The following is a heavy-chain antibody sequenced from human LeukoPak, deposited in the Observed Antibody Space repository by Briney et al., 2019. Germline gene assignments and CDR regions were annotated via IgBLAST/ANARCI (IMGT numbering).Heavy chain of an antibody. Sequence: GGSLRLSCAASGFTFSSYEMNWVRQAPGKGLEWVSYISSSGSTIYYADSVKGRFTISRDNAKNSLYLQMNSLRSDDTAVYYCARASLRGDYSLGLMDVWGKGTTVTVSS. CDR2: ISSSGSTI. CDR3: ARASLRGDYSLGLMDV. D-gene: IGHD4-17*01. CDR1: GFTFSSYE. V-gene: IGHV3-48*03. J-gene: IGHJ6*03.